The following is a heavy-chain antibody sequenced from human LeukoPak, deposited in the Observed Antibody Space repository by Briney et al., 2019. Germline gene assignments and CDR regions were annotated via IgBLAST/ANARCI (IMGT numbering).Heavy chain of an antibody. J-gene: IGHJ4*02. D-gene: IGHD7-27*01. CDR3: ARVFRTGGFDY. Sequence: ASVKVSCKASGYIFTSYGISWVRQAPGQGLEWMGWINPNSGGTNYAQKFQGRVTMTRDTSISTAYMELSRLRSDDTAVYYCARVFRTGGFDYWGQGTLVTVSS. CDR2: INPNSGGT. V-gene: IGHV1-2*02. CDR1: GYIFTSYG.